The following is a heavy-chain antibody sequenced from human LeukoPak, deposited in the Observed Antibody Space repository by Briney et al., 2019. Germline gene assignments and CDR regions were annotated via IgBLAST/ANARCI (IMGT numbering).Heavy chain of an antibody. V-gene: IGHV4-59*01. CDR3: ARMTPGDYFQY. Sequence: PSETLSLTCTVSRGSISNYYWSWIRQPPGKGLEWIGYIYNSGGTNYNPSLKSRVTISVDTSKNQFSLKLSSVTAADTAVYYCARMTPGDYFQYWGQGTLVTVSS. CDR2: IYNSGGT. CDR1: RGSISNYY. J-gene: IGHJ4*02.